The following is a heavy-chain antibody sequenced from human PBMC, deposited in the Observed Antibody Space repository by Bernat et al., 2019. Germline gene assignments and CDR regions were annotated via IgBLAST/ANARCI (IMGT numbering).Heavy chain of an antibody. D-gene: IGHD5-18*01. CDR3: ARDQRDTDAWYLYYYYGMDV. Sequence: QVQLVESGGGVVQPGRSLRLSCAASGFTFSRYTIHWVRQAPGKGLEWVAVISYDGTNKYYADSVKGRFTISRDNSKNSLYLHMSSLRGEDTAVYYCARDQRDTDAWYLYYYYGMDVWGHGTPATVSS. V-gene: IGHV3-30-3*01. CDR1: GFTFSRYT. CDR2: ISYDGTNK. J-gene: IGHJ6*02.